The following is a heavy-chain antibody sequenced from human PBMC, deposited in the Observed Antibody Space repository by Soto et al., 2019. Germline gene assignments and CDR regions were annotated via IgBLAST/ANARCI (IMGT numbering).Heavy chain of an antibody. CDR2: ISYDGNDA. CDR3: TRASPFSTSSPYYFYYGMDV. J-gene: IGHJ6*02. Sequence: QLGGSLRLSCAAPGIIFGSYGMHWVGQAPGKGLEWVGFISYDGNDAYYADSVKGRFTISRDNSKNTLYLQMNSLRNDDTAVYYCTRASPFSTSSPYYFYYGMDVWGQATTVTVSS. CDR1: GIIFGSYG. V-gene: IGHV3-30-3*01. D-gene: IGHD6-6*01.